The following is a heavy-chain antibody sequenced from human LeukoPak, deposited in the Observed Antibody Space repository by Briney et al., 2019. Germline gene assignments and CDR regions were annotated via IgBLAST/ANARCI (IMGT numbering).Heavy chain of an antibody. Sequence: AGGSLRLSCAASGFTLSSYAMHWVRQAPGKGLEWVAVISYDGSNKYYADSVKGRFTISRDNSKNTLYLQMNSLRAEDTAVYYCARDMGRLRFLEWLLQPDYWGQGTLVTVSS. CDR1: GFTLSSYA. D-gene: IGHD3-3*01. J-gene: IGHJ4*02. V-gene: IGHV3-30-3*01. CDR2: ISYDGSNK. CDR3: ARDMGRLRFLEWLLQPDY.